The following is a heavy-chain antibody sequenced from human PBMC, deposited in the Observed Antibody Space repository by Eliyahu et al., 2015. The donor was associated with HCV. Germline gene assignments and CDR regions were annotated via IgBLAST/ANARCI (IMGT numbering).Heavy chain of an antibody. CDR2: IDWDDDK. J-gene: IGHJ5*02. Sequence: QVTLRESGPALVKPTQTLTLTCTFSGFSLSTSGMCVSWIRQPPGKALEWLALIDWDDDKYYSTSLKTRLTISKDTSKNQVVLTMTNMDPVDTATYYCARTLYGSGSYNWFDPWGQGTLVTVSS. CDR3: ARTLYGSGSYNWFDP. CDR1: GFSLSTSGMC. D-gene: IGHD3-10*01. V-gene: IGHV2-70*01.